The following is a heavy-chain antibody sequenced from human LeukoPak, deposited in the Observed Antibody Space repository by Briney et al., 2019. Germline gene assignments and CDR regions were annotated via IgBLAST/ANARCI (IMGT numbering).Heavy chain of an antibody. J-gene: IGHJ3*02. D-gene: IGHD1-26*01. Sequence: ASVKVSCKASGYTFTNYGISWVRQAPGQGLEWMGWISAYNGNANYAQKLQGRVTMTTDTSTSTAYMELRSLRSEGTAVYYCARLGAKSPNDAFDIWGQGTMVTVSS. CDR1: GYTFTNYG. V-gene: IGHV1-18*01. CDR3: ARLGAKSPNDAFDI. CDR2: ISAYNGNA.